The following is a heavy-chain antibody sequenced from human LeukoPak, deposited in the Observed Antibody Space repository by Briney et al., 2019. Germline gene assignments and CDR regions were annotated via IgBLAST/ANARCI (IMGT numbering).Heavy chain of an antibody. CDR3: AKGAPYYYDSSGIDY. D-gene: IGHD3-22*01. CDR1: GFTFSSYG. J-gene: IGHJ4*02. Sequence: GGSLRLSRAASGFTFSSYGMHWVRQAPGKGLEWVAVISYDGSNKYYADSVKGRFTISRDNSKNTLYLQMNSLRAEDTAVYYCAKGAPYYYDSSGIDYWGQGTLVTVSS. V-gene: IGHV3-30*18. CDR2: ISYDGSNK.